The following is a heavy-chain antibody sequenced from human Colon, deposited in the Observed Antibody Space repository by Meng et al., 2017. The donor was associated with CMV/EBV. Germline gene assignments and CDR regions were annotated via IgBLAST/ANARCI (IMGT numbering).Heavy chain of an antibody. D-gene: IGHD2-2*01. CDR3: ARGGYCSSTSCYQGRANGYNWFDP. J-gene: IGHJ5*02. V-gene: IGHV4-34*01. CDR2: INHSGST. Sequence: GSLRLSCAVYGGSFSGYYWSWIRQPPGKGLEWIGEINHSGSTNYNPSLKSRVTISVDTSKNQFSLKLSSVTAADTAVYYCARGGYCSSTSCYQGRANGYNWFDPWGQGTLVTVSS. CDR1: GGSFSGYY.